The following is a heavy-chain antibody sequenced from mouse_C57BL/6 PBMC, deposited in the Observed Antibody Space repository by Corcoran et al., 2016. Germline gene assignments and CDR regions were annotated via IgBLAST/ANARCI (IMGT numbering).Heavy chain of an antibody. J-gene: IGHJ2*01. V-gene: IGHV9-3*01. CDR2: INTYSGVP. CDR1: GDTFTTYG. D-gene: IGHD1-1*01. CDR3: ARGYYYGSSYNY. Sequence: QIQLVQSGPELKKPGATVKISCKASGDTFTTYGMSWVKQAPGKGLKWMGWINTYSGVPTYADDFKGRFAFSLETSASTAYLQINNLKNEDTATYFCARGYYYGSSYNYWGQGTTLTVSS.